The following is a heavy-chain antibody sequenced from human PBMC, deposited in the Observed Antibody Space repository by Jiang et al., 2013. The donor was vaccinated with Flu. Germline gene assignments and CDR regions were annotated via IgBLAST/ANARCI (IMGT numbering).Heavy chain of an antibody. J-gene: IGHJ4*02. Sequence: GPGLVKPSETLSLTCNWSGATTAHYYWSWIRQSPGKALEWIGFIYAGGDTKYNPALKSRVTMSVDTSRDQLYLKMTSVTAADTAIYFCARGYSYDLSGNHVVFDYWGQGTRVT. V-gene: IGHV4-59*01. CDR2: IYAGGDT. CDR3: ARGYSYDLSGNHVVFDY. CDR1: GATTAHYY. D-gene: IGHD3-3*01.